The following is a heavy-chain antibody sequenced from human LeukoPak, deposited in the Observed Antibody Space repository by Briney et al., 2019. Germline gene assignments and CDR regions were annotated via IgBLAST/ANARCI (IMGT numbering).Heavy chain of an antibody. V-gene: IGHV3-23*01. CDR3: ANAGYSSGWYESYYYGMDV. D-gene: IGHD6-19*01. CDR2: ISGSGGST. CDR1: GFTFSSYA. Sequence: PGGSLRLSCAASGFTFSSYAMSWVRQAPGKGLEWVSAISGSGGSTYYADSVKGRFTISRDNSKNTLYLQMNSLRAEDTAVYYCANAGYSSGWYESYYYGMDVWGQGTTATVSS. J-gene: IGHJ6*02.